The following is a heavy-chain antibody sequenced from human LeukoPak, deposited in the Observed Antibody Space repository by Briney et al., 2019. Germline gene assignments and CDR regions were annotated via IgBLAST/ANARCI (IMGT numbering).Heavy chain of an antibody. J-gene: IGHJ4*02. CDR1: GYTFTSYY. CDR3: ATALGIIAAAGWYDY. CDR2: INPSGGST. D-gene: IGHD6-13*01. Sequence: ASVKVSCKASGYTFTSYYMHWVRQAPGQGLEWMGIINPSGGSTSYAQKFQGRVTMTRDMSTSTVYMELSSLRSEDTAVYYCATALGIIAAAGWYDYWGQGTLVTVSS. V-gene: IGHV1-46*01.